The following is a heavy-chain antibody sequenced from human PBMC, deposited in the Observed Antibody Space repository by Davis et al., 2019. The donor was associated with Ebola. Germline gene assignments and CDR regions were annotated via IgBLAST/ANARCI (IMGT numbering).Heavy chain of an antibody. CDR2: SYYSGST. D-gene: IGHD3-3*01. V-gene: IGHV4-59*08. J-gene: IGHJ4*02. CDR3: ARVSLDLRYYDFWSGYYLDY. CDR1: AGSTSSYD. Sequence: SESLSLTCTVSAGSTSSYDWSRIRPPPGKALEWVGYSYYSGSTYYNPSLKSRVTISVDTSKNQFSLKLSSVTAADTAVYYCARVSLDLRYYDFWSGYYLDYWGQRTLVTVSS.